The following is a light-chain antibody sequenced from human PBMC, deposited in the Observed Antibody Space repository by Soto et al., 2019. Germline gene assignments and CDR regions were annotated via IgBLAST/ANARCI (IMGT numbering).Light chain of an antibody. CDR2: DVT. CDR1: SSDVGGYNY. CDR3: SSYTSSSTPYV. V-gene: IGLV2-14*01. J-gene: IGLJ1*01. Sequence: QSALTQPASVSGSPGQSITISCTGTSSDVGGYNYVSWYQQHPVTAPKLMIYDVTNRPSGVSDRFSGSKSGNTASLTISGLQAEDEADYYCSSYTSSSTPYVFGTGTKVTVL.